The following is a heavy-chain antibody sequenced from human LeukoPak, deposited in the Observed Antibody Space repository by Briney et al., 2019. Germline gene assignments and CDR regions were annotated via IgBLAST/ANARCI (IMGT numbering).Heavy chain of an antibody. CDR2: IYYSGST. J-gene: IGHJ1*01. V-gene: IGHV4-61*01. D-gene: IGHD6-13*01. Sequence: SETLSLTCTVSGGSISSSSYYWGWIRQPPGKGLEWIGYIYYSGSTNYNPSLKSRVTISVDTSKNQFSLKLSSVTAADTAVYYCARDSIAAAGDEYFQHWGQGTLVTVSS. CDR1: GGSISSSSYY. CDR3: ARDSIAAAGDEYFQH.